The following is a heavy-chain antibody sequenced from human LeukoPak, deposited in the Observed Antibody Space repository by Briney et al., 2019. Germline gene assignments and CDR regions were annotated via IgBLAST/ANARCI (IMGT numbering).Heavy chain of an antibody. V-gene: IGHV1-8*01. Sequence: ASVRVSCKACGYAFNIYDINWVRQATGQGLEWMGWMNPDSGNTGFAQKFQGRVTMTRNTSITTAYMELSSLRFEDTAVYYCAVHLPGDYLDRWGQGTLVTVSS. CDR3: AVHLPGDYLDR. J-gene: IGHJ4*02. CDR2: MNPDSGNT. CDR1: GYAFNIYD.